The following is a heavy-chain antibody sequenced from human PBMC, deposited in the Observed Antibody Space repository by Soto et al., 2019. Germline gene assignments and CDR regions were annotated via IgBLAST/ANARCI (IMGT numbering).Heavy chain of an antibody. CDR2: IYHSGST. Sequence: SESLSLTCAVSGGSISSGGYSWSWIRQPPGKGLEWIGYIYHSGSTYYNPSLKSRVTISVDRSKNQFSLKLSSVTAADTAVYCCARHNIVGAFDYWGQGTLVTGSS. CDR3: ARHNIVGAFDY. D-gene: IGHD1-26*01. V-gene: IGHV4-30-2*01. CDR1: GGSISSGGYS. J-gene: IGHJ4*01.